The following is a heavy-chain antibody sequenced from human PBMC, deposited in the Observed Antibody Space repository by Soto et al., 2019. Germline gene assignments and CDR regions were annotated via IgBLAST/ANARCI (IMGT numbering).Heavy chain of an antibody. J-gene: IGHJ5*02. CDR1: GGTFSSYA. V-gene: IGHV1-69*13. Sequence: SVKVSCKASGGTFSSYAISWVRQAPGQGLEWMGGIIPICGTANYAQKFQGRVTITADESTSSAYMELSSLRSEDTAVYYCAIRLYCSGGSCYRNWFDPWGQGTLVTVSS. CDR3: AIRLYCSGGSCYRNWFDP. D-gene: IGHD2-15*01. CDR2: IIPICGTA.